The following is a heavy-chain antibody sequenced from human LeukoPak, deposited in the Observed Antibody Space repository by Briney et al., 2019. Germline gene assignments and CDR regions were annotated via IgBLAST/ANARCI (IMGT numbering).Heavy chain of an antibody. CDR2: IYYSGST. J-gene: IGHJ6*03. CDR1: GGSISSHY. V-gene: IGHV4-59*11. Sequence: SETLSLTCTVSGGSISSHYWSWIRQPPGKGLEWIGYIYYSGSTNYNPSLKSRVTISVDTSKNQFSLKLSSVTAADTAVYYCARGLDTAMVYYYYYMDVWGKGTTVTVSS. D-gene: IGHD5-18*01. CDR3: ARGLDTAMVYYYYYMDV.